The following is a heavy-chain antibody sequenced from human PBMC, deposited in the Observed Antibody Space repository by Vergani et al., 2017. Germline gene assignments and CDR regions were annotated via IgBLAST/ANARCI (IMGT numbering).Heavy chain of an antibody. CDR2: IRSKNDGGTA. J-gene: IGHJ4*02. CDR1: GITFKNAW. CDR3: AKAWYSSGCNDY. D-gene: IGHD6-19*01. Sequence: EVQVVESGGGLIKPGGSLRLSCVVSGITFKNAWINWVRQAPGKGLEWIGRIRSKNDGGTADYAAPLKGRFTISRDDSKDSAFLLVNNLKTEDTAVYYCAKAWYSSGCNDYWGQGTLVTVSS. V-gene: IGHV3-15*01.